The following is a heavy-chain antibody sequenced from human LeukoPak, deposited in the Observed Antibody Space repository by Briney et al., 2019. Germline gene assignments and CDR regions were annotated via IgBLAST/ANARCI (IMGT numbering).Heavy chain of an antibody. Sequence: GASVKVSCKASGYKFTGYYTHWVRQAPGQGLEWMGWINPNSGGTNYAQKFQGRVTMTRDTSISTAYMELSRLRSDDTAVYYCARDPGRIVGATTSWDYYYMDVWGKGTTVTVSS. J-gene: IGHJ6*03. V-gene: IGHV1-2*02. CDR2: INPNSGGT. CDR3: ARDPGRIVGATTSWDYYYMDV. CDR1: GYKFTGYY. D-gene: IGHD1-26*01.